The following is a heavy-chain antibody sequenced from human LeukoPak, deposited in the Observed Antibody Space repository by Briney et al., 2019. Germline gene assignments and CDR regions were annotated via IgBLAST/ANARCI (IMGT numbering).Heavy chain of an antibody. J-gene: IGHJ6*03. CDR2: ISSSGSTI. Sequence: GGSLRLSCAASGFTFSDYYMSWIRQAPGKGLEWVSYISSSGSTIYYADSVKGRFTISRDNAKNSLYLQMNSLRAEDTAVYYCAREKLPYYYYYMDVWGKGTTVTVSS. CDR1: GFTFSDYY. CDR3: AREKLPYYYYYMDV. V-gene: IGHV3-11*04.